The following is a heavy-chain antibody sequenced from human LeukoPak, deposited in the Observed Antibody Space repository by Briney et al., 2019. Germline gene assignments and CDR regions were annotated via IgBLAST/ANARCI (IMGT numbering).Heavy chain of an antibody. Sequence: GGSLRLSCAASGFTFSSYAMSWVRQATGKGLEWVSDISGSGGSTYYADSVKGRFTISRDNSKNTLYLQMYSLRVEDTAVYYCAKWGSGSYYKGSFDYWGQGTLVTVSS. CDR1: GFTFSSYA. CDR2: ISGSGGST. D-gene: IGHD3-10*01. J-gene: IGHJ4*02. V-gene: IGHV3-23*01. CDR3: AKWGSGSYYKGSFDY.